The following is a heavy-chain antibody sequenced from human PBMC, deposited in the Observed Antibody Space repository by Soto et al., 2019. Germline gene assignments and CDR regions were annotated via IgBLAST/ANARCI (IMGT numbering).Heavy chain of an antibody. J-gene: IGHJ5*02. CDR3: ARHYSSGSRNWFDP. CDR2: IYYSGSA. D-gene: IGHD6-19*01. Sequence: SETLSLTSSVSGGSINSSSYFWGWVRQPPGKGLEWIGSIYYSGSAYYNPSLRSRVTISVDTSKNQFSLKLSSVTAADTAVFYCARHYSSGSRNWFDPWGQGTLVTVSS. CDR1: GGSINSSSYF. V-gene: IGHV4-39*01.